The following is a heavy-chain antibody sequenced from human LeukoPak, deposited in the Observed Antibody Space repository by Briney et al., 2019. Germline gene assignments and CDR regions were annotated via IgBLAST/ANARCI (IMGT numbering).Heavy chain of an antibody. CDR1: GYTFTSYA. CDR3: ARGRWEYYDSSGYYTDY. V-gene: IGHV1-3*01. CDR2: INAGNGNT. J-gene: IGHJ4*02. Sequence: ASVKVSCKASGYTFTSYAMHWVRQAPGQRLEWMGWINAGNGNTKYSQTFQGRVTITRDTSASTAYMELSSLRSEDTAVYYCARGRWEYYDSSGYYTDYWGQGTLVTVSS. D-gene: IGHD3-22*01.